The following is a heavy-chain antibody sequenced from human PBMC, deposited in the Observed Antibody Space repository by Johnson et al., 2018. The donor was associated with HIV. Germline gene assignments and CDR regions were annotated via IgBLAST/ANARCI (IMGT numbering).Heavy chain of an antibody. J-gene: IGHJ3*02. V-gene: IGHV3-38-3*01. CDR2: ISGGST. CDR3: AKDHWVVGSWQAFDI. D-gene: IGHD6-13*01. Sequence: VQLVESRGVLVQPGGSLRLSCAASGFTVSSNEMSWVRQAPGKGLEWVSSISGGSTYYADSVKGRFTISRDNSKNTLYLQMNSLRAEDTAVYYCAKDHWVVGSWQAFDIWGQGTMVTVSS. CDR1: GFTVSSNE.